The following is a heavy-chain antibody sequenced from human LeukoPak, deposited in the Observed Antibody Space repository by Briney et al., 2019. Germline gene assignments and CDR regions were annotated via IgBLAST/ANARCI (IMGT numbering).Heavy chain of an antibody. V-gene: IGHV5-51*01. CDR1: GYSLTNYW. D-gene: IGHD2-2*01. CDR2: IYPGDSDT. Sequence: GESLKISCKDSGYSLTNYWIGWVRQMPGKGLEWMGIIYPGDSDTRYSPSFQGQVTISADKSITTAYLQWSSLKASDTAIYYCARTMGTSTSSTLDYWGQGTLVTVSS. J-gene: IGHJ4*02. CDR3: ARTMGTSTSSTLDY.